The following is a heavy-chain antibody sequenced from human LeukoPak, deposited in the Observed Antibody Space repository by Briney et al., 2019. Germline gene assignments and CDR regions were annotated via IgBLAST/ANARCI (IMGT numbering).Heavy chain of an antibody. CDR2: IGSDRNYI. CDR3: ASDDGYTVGYDFQTSNH. Sequence: GGSLRLSCAASGFTFSTYSMNWVRQAPGKGLEWVSSIGSDRNYIYYADSVKGRFTISRDNAQNSLFLQMNSLRADDTAVYYCASDDGYTVGYDFQTSNHWGQGTLVTVSS. CDR1: GFTFSTYS. V-gene: IGHV3-21*01. J-gene: IGHJ5*02. D-gene: IGHD5-12*01.